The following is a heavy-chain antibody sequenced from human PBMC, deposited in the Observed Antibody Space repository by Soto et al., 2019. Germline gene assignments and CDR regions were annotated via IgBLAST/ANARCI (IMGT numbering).Heavy chain of an antibody. CDR1: GFTFSSYG. J-gene: IGHJ3*02. CDR2: IRSKTDGGTT. V-gene: IGHV3-15*01. Sequence: GGSLRLSCAACGFTFSSYGMHWVRQAPGKGLEYIGRIRSKTDGGTTEYAAPVEGRFTISRDDSKNTLYLQMGGLKTEDTAVYYCTTTRPGTNVFDNWGQGTLVTVSS. CDR3: TTTRPGTNVFDN. D-gene: IGHD6-13*01.